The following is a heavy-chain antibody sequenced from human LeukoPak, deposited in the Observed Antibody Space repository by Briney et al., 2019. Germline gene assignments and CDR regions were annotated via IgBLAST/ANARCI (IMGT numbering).Heavy chain of an antibody. D-gene: IGHD6-13*01. CDR1: GFTFSDYY. CDR2: ISSSGSTI. Sequence: PGGSLRLSCAASGFTFSDYYMSWIRQAPGKGLEWVSYISSSGSTIYYADSVKGRFTISRDNAKNSLYLQMNSLRAEDTAVYYCARDSAVEYSSSWYGSAEYFQHWGQGTLVTVSS. V-gene: IGHV3-11*01. CDR3: ARDSAVEYSSSWYGSAEYFQH. J-gene: IGHJ1*01.